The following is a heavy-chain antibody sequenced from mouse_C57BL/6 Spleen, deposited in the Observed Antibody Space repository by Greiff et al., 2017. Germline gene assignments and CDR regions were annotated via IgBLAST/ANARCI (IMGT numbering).Heavy chain of an antibody. Sequence: QVQLKQPGAELVKPGASVKLSCKASGYTFTSYWMHWVKQRPGRGLEWIGRIDPNSGGTKYNKKFKSKATLTVDKPSSTAYMQLSSLTSEDSAVYYCARRGQITTVLDYWGQGTTLTVSS. CDR2: IDPNSGGT. D-gene: IGHD1-1*01. J-gene: IGHJ2*01. V-gene: IGHV1-72*01. CDR3: ARRGQITTVLDY. CDR1: GYTFTSYW.